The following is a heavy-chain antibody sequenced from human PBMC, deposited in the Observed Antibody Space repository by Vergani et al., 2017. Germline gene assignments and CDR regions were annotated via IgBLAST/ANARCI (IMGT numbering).Heavy chain of an antibody. J-gene: IGHJ4*02. D-gene: IGHD3-22*01. CDR2: IWYDGSNK. V-gene: IGHV3-33*03. CDR1: GFTFSSYG. CDR3: AKDGHYDSSGFFDY. Sequence: QVQLVESGGGVVQPGRSLRLSCAASGFTFSSYGMHWVRQAPGKGLEWVAVIWYDGSNKYYADSVKGRFTISRDNAKNSLYLQMNSLRAEDTALYYCAKDGHYDSSGFFDYWGQGTLVTVSS.